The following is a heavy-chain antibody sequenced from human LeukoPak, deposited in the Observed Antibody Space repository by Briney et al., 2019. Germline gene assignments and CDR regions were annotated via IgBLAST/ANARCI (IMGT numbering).Heavy chain of an antibody. J-gene: IGHJ4*02. V-gene: IGHV3-74*01. D-gene: IGHD2-2*01. CDR1: GFTVSSNY. Sequence: GGSLRLSCAASGFTVSSNYMSWVRQAPGKGLVWVSHVNSDGSWTSHADSVKGRFTISKDNAKNTVYLQMNNLRTEDTAVYYCVSFYETNWGRGTLVTVSS. CDR3: VSFYETN. CDR2: VNSDGSWT.